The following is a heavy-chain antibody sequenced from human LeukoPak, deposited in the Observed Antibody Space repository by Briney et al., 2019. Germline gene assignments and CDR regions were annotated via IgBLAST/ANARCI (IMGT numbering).Heavy chain of an antibody. D-gene: IGHD3-22*01. CDR2: IIPIFGTA. J-gene: IGHJ3*02. CDR1: GGTFSSYA. V-gene: IGHV1-69*05. CDR3: AREARVDYYDSSGDAFDI. Sequence: GASVKVSCKASGGTFSSYAISWVRQAPGQGLEWMGGIIPIFGTANYAQKFQGRVTITTDESTSTAYMELSSLRSEHTAVYYCAREARVDYYDSSGDAFDIWGQGTMVTVSS.